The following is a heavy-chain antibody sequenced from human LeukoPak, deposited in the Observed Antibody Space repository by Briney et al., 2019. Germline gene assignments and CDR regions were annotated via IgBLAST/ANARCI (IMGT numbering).Heavy chain of an antibody. D-gene: IGHD1-7*01. J-gene: IGHJ6*02. Sequence: GASVKVSCKASGYTFTSYYMHWVRQAPGQGLEWMGIINPSGGSTSYAQKFQGRVTMTRDTSTSTVYMELSSLRSEDTAVYYCAREQGNRITGTTGSDMDVWGQGPTVTVSS. V-gene: IGHV1-46*01. CDR3: AREQGNRITGTTGSDMDV. CDR2: INPSGGST. CDR1: GYTFTSYY.